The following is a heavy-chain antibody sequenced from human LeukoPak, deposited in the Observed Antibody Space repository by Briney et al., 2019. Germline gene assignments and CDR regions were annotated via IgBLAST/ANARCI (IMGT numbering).Heavy chain of an antibody. J-gene: IGHJ4*02. D-gene: IGHD6-13*01. CDR3: AREVLAATGPFDY. V-gene: IGHV4-34*01. Sequence: SETLSLTCAVYGGSFNAYYWSWIRQPPGKGLEWIGEINYSGSTNFNPSLKSRVTISVDRTKKQFSLKLNFLTAADTAVYYCAREVLAATGPFDYWGQGTLVAVSS. CDR1: GGSFNAYY. CDR2: INYSGST.